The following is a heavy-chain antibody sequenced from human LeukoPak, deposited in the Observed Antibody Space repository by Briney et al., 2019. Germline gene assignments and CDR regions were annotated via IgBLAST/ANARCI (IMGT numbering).Heavy chain of an antibody. D-gene: IGHD1-14*01. CDR1: GFSFSSYG. J-gene: IGHJ4*02. V-gene: IGHV3-30*02. CDR3: ARDIVEPPGSGRYFDN. CDR2: IRYDGSDK. Sequence: GGSLRLSCAASGFSFSSYGMHWVRQAPGKGLEWVTFIRYDGSDKFYADSVKGRFTTSRDNSRSTLYLQMNSLRPEDTAVYYCARDIVEPPGSGRYFDNWGQGTLITVSS.